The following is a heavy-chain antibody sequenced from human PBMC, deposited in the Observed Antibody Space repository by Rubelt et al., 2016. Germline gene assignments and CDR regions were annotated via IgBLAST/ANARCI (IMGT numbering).Heavy chain of an antibody. CDR2: IYYSGST. CDR1: GG. Sequence: QVQLQESGPGLVKPSQTLSLTCTVSGGPAPGKGLEWIGSIYYSGSTYYNPSLKSRVTISVDTSKNQFSLKLSSVTAADTAVYYCARNRWLVIDYWGQGTLVTVSS. CDR3: ARNRWLVIDY. J-gene: IGHJ4*02. D-gene: IGHD6-19*01. V-gene: IGHV4-39*01.